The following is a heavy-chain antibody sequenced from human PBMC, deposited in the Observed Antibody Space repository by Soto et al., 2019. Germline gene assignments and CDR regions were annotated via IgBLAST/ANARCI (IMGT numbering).Heavy chain of an antibody. Sequence: QVQLVQSGAEVKKPGASVKVSCEASGYNFIDYYIHWVRQAPGQGFEWMGRSSPKSGGTNYAQKFEGRVTMTWDTSLNTAYMELTSLKSDDTAVYYCARPPGYISDWYYFDLWGQGTRVTVSS. V-gene: IGHV1-2*02. CDR1: GYNFIDYY. CDR2: SSPKSGGT. D-gene: IGHD3-9*01. J-gene: IGHJ4*02. CDR3: ARPPGYISDWYYFDL.